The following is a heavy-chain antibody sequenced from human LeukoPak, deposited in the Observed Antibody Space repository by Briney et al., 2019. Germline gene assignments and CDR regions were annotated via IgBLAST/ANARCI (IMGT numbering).Heavy chain of an antibody. V-gene: IGHV3-23*01. D-gene: IGHD1-26*01. Sequence: RPGGSLRLSCAASGFPFSGYGMSWVRQAPGKGLEWVSAISGSGGGTYYADSVKGRFTISRDNSKNTLYLQMNSLRAEDTAVYYCAKAIVGATYYFDYWGQGTLVTVSS. CDR1: GFPFSGYG. J-gene: IGHJ4*02. CDR3: AKAIVGATYYFDY. CDR2: ISGSGGGT.